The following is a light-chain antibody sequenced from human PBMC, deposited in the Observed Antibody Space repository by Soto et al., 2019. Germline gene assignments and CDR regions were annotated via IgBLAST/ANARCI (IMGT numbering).Light chain of an antibody. CDR2: WAS. Sequence: DIVMTQSPDSLAVSLGERATINCKSSLSVLYSSNNKNYLAWYQQTPGQPPKLLIFWASTREPGVPDRFSGSGSGTDFTLTSSLQAEDVAVYYCQQYYTTPHTFGQGTKLEIK. CDR1: LSVLYSSNNKNY. J-gene: IGKJ2*01. V-gene: IGKV4-1*01. CDR3: QQYYTTPHT.